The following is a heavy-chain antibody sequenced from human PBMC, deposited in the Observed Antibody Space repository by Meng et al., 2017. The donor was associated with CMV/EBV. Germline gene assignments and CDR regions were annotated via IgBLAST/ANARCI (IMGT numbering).Heavy chain of an antibody. Sequence: GGSLRLSGKASGYDVTTHWSGWVRQMPGKGLEWMGIIYPGDSETRYRPSFQGQVTISVDKSIRTAYLHWSSLKTSDTAMYFCARLPTLLRLLKGPSQDVWGQGTMVTVSS. D-gene: IGHD3-3*01. V-gene: IGHV5-51*01. CDR2: IYPGDSET. J-gene: IGHJ3*01. CDR1: GYDVTTHW. CDR3: ARLPTLLRLLKGPSQDV.